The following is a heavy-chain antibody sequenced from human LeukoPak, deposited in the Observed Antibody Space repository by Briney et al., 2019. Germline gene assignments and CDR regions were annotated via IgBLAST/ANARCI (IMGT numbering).Heavy chain of an antibody. CDR2: IYHSGST. Sequence: PSQTLSLTCAVSGGSISSSNWWSWVRQPPGKGLEWIGEIYHSGSTNYNPSLKSRVTISVDKSKNQFSLKLSSVTAADTAVYYCARVGEMATILFDYWGQGTLVTVSS. D-gene: IGHD5-24*01. CDR1: GGSISSSNW. J-gene: IGHJ4*02. CDR3: ARVGEMATILFDY. V-gene: IGHV4-4*02.